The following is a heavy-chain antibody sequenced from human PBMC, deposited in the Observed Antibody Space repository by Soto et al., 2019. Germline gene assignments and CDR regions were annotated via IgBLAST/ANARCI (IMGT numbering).Heavy chain of an antibody. CDR2: ISSSSSYT. V-gene: IGHV3-11*06. CDR1: GFTFSVYY. D-gene: IGHD4-17*01. Sequence: GGSLRLSCAASGFTFSVYYMSWIRQAPGKGLEWVSYISSSSSYTNYADSVKGRFTISRDNAKNSLYLQMNSLRAEDTAVYYCARVGYGDYPDCWGQGTLVTVSS. J-gene: IGHJ4*02. CDR3: ARVGYGDYPDC.